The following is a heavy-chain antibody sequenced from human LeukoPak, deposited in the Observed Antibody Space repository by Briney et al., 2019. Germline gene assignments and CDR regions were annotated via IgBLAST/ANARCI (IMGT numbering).Heavy chain of an antibody. Sequence: SGPTLVNPTEPLTLTCTVSGFSLSNARMGVSWIRQPPGKALEWLANIFSNDEKSYSTSLKSRLTISKDTSKSQVVLTMTNMDPVDTATYYCARSGGYCSGGTCFHFGYWGQGTLVTVSS. D-gene: IGHD2-15*01. CDR3: ARSGGYCSGGTCFHFGY. V-gene: IGHV2-26*01. J-gene: IGHJ4*02. CDR1: GFSLSNARMG. CDR2: IFSNDEK.